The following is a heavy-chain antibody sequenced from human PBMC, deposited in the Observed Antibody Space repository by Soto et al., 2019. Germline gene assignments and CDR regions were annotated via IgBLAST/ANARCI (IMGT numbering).Heavy chain of an antibody. Sequence: QVLLVQSGPEVKKPGSSVKVSCKASGGTFNNYAINWVRQAPGKGLEWMGGIIPTFGTGNHAQKFQGRVTITADEPTPPAYMELNSLRSEDTAIYYCASFDGTLVRGGRSSPYEMDVWGQGTRVIVSS. D-gene: IGHD3-10*01. J-gene: IGHJ6*02. CDR3: ASFDGTLVRGGRSSPYEMDV. V-gene: IGHV1-69*01. CDR2: IIPTFGTG. CDR1: GGTFNNYA.